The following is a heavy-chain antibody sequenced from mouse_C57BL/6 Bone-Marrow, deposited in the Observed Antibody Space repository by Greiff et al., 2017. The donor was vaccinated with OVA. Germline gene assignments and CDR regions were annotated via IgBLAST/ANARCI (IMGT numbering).Heavy chain of an antibody. J-gene: IGHJ3*01. CDR2: ISSGGDYI. Sequence: EVQGVESGEGLVKPGGSLKLSCAASGFTFSSYAMSWVRQTPEKRLEWVAYISSGGDYIYYADTVKGRFTLSRDHARNTLYLQMSSLKSEDTAMYYCTRDDYYGSSCLAYWGQGTLVTVAA. D-gene: IGHD1-1*01. V-gene: IGHV5-9-1*02. CDR3: TRDDYYGSSCLAY. CDR1: GFTFSSYA.